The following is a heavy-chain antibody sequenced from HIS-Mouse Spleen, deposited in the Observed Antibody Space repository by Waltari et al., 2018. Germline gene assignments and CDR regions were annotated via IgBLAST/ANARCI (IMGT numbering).Heavy chain of an antibody. V-gene: IGHV4-39*07. CDR2: IYYSGST. Sequence: QLQLQESGPGLVKPSETLSLTCTVSGCSISHSSYYRGWIRQPPGKGLEWIGSIYYSGSTYYNPSLKSRVTISVDTSKNQFSLKLSSVTAADTAVYYCAREIPYSSSWYDWYFDLWGRGTLVTVSS. D-gene: IGHD6-13*01. CDR1: GCSISHSSYY. J-gene: IGHJ2*01. CDR3: AREIPYSSSWYDWYFDL.